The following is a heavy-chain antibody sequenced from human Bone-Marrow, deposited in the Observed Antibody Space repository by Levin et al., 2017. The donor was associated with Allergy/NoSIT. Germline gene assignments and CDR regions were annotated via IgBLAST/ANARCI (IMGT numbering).Heavy chain of an antibody. CDR1: GYTFSDYY. CDR3: AKSLVAPLFDY. Sequence: PGESLKISCKASGYTFSDYYIHWIRQAPGQGLEWVGWVNPDSGGTRYAQRFHGRVTMTRDMSITTAYMELSSLTSDDTAMYFCAKSLVAPLFDYWGQGTLVIVSS. V-gene: IGHV1-2*02. D-gene: IGHD2-15*01. J-gene: IGHJ4*02. CDR2: VNPDSGGT.